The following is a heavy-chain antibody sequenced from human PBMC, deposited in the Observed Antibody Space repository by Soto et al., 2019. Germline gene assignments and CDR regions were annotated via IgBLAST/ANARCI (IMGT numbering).Heavy chain of an antibody. CDR1: GFTFGTYA. CDR2: ISRSGGGT. CDR3: ARWGNWKVADN. D-gene: IGHD3-16*01. Sequence: GGSLRLSCAASGFTFGTYAMSWVRQAPGKGLEWVPAISRSGGGTYYADSVQGRFTISRDNSKNMLYLEMNSLRVEDTAVYYCARWGNWKVADNWGQGTLVTVSS. V-gene: IGHV3-23*01. J-gene: IGHJ4*02.